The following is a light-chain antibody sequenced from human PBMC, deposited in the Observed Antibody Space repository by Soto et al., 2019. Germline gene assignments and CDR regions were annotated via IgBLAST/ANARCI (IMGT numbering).Light chain of an antibody. J-gene: IGKJ5*01. CDR1: QSIRTY. Sequence: DIQMTQSPSSLSASVGDRVTITCRASQSIRTYLNWYQQKPGKAPRLLIHGASKLQSGVPSRFSGSGSGTEFTLTISRLQPDDFATYFCHSRAFGQGTRLEIK. CDR3: HSRA. V-gene: IGKV1-39*01. CDR2: GAS.